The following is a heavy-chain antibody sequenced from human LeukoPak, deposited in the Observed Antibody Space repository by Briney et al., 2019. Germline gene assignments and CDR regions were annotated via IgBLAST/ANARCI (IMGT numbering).Heavy chain of an antibody. Sequence: GESLKISCKGSGYSFTSYWIGWVRQMPGKGLEWMGIIYPGDSDTRYSPSFQGQVTISADKSISTTYLQWSSLKASDTAMYYCATPYPREYCSSTTCYFNYWGQGTLGTVSS. V-gene: IGHV5-51*01. CDR1: GYSFTSYW. CDR2: IYPGDSDT. D-gene: IGHD2-2*01. CDR3: ATPYPREYCSSTTCYFNY. J-gene: IGHJ4*02.